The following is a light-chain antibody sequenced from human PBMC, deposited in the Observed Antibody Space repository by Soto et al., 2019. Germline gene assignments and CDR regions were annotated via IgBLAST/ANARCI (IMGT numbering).Light chain of an antibody. J-gene: IGKJ1*01. V-gene: IGKV1-5*01. CDR2: DAS. CDR1: QSISSW. Sequence: DIQMTQSPSTLSASVGDRVTITCRASQSISSWLAWYQQKPGKAPKLLIYDASSLESGVPSRFSGSGSGTEFSLIFSSLQPDAFASYYCQQYNSYSWTFGQRTKEDIK. CDR3: QQYNSYSWT.